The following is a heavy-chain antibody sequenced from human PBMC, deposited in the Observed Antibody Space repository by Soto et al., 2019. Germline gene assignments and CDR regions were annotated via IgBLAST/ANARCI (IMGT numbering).Heavy chain of an antibody. V-gene: IGHV1-69*12. D-gene: IGHD1-1*01. CDR3: ARDNDRLQLGGNYYYILDV. CDR1: GGTFSTSA. CDR2: IMPAFPTP. Sequence: QVQLVQSGAEVKKPGSSVKVSCKASGGTFSTSAISWVRQAPGQGLEWAGAIMPAFPTPDYAHNFQARVVITADESTTTAYVELTSLRADDTAVYYWARDNDRLQLGGNYYYILDVWGQGTAITVSS. J-gene: IGHJ6*02.